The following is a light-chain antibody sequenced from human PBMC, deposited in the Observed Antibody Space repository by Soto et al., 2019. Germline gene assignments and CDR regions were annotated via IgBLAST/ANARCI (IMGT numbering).Light chain of an antibody. Sequence: DIQMTQSPSSLSASVGDRVTITCRASQNIANYLNWYQHRPGKAPKLLIYAASSLHSGVPSRFSGSGSGTDFTLTISSVRPADFAPSYCQQSFSTLLYTFGQGTKLEIK. CDR3: QQSFSTLLYT. CDR1: QNIANY. J-gene: IGKJ2*01. CDR2: AAS. V-gene: IGKV1-39*01.